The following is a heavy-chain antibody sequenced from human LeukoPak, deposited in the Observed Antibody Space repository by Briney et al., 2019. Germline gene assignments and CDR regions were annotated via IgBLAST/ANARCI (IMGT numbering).Heavy chain of an antibody. CDR3: ARLSLGYDFWRDKNPSAFDI. Sequence: SETLSLTCTVSGGSISSSSYYWGWIRQPPGKGLAWIGSFYYSGSTYYNPSLKSRITISVDTSKNQFSLKLSSVTAADTAVYYCARLSLGYDFWRDKNPSAFDIWGQGTMVTISS. CDR1: GGSISSSSYY. V-gene: IGHV4-39*01. J-gene: IGHJ3*02. CDR2: FYYSGST. D-gene: IGHD3-3*01.